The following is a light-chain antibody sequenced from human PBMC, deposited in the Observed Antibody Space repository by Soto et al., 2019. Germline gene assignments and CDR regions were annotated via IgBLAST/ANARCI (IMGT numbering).Light chain of an antibody. Sequence: QSVLTQPPSASGTPGQRVTISCSGRSSNIGSNYVYWYQQLPGTAPKLLMYRNNQRPSGVPDRFSGSKSGTSASLAISGLRSEDEADYYCASWDDSLNAFYVFGTGTKVT. CDR2: RNN. V-gene: IGLV1-47*01. CDR3: ASWDDSLNAFYV. J-gene: IGLJ1*01. CDR1: SSNIGSNY.